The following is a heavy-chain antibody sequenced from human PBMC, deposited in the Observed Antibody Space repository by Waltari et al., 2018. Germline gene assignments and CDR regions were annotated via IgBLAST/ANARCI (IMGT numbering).Heavy chain of an antibody. J-gene: IGHJ3*02. Sequence: QVQLQESGPGLVKPSQTLSLTCTVSGGSISRGGYYWSWIRQHPGKGLEWIGYIYYSGRTYYNPSLKSRVTISVDTSKNQFSLKLSSVTTADTAVYYCARGGGNGNAFDIWGQGTMVTVSS. CDR1: GGSISRGGYY. CDR3: ARGGGNGNAFDI. CDR2: IYYSGRT. D-gene: IGHD3-16*01. V-gene: IGHV4-31*03.